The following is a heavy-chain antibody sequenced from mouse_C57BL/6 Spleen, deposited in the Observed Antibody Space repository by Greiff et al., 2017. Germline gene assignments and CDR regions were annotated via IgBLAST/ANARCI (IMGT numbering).Heavy chain of an antibody. CDR1: GYTFTDHT. CDR3: ARLRAQATYYYAMDD. V-gene: IGHV1-78*01. CDR2: IYPRDGST. Sequence: QVQLQQSDAELVKPGASVKISCKVSGYTFTDHTIHWMKQRPEQGLEWIGYIYPRDGSTKYNEKFKGKATLTADKSSSTAYMQLNSLTSEDSAVYFCARLRAQATYYYAMDDWGQGTSVTVSS. J-gene: IGHJ4*01. D-gene: IGHD3-2*02.